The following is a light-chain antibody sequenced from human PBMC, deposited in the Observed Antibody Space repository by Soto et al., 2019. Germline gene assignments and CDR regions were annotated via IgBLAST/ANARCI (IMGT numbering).Light chain of an antibody. Sequence: EIVMTQSPATLSVSPGERATLSCRASQTLYNNLAWYQQKLGQATRLLIYGASARATDIPARFSGSGSGTEITLTISGLQSEDFAIYYCQQYSDWPLTFGGGTKGEIK. CDR3: QQYSDWPLT. V-gene: IGKV3-15*01. J-gene: IGKJ4*01. CDR1: QTLYNN. CDR2: GAS.